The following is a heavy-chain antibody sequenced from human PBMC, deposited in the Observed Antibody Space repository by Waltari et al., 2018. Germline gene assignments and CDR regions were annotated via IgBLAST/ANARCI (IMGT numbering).Heavy chain of an antibody. D-gene: IGHD3-22*01. CDR3: ARDQWFGFDI. V-gene: IGHV3-7*01. CDR2: IKTDGAEE. CDR1: GLPLRNYW. J-gene: IGHJ3*02. Sequence: EVQLVESGGDLVQPGGSLRLSCAASGLPLRNYWMSWVRQAPGKGPEWMDNIKTDGAEEYYVDSGRGRFTISRDNAKNLLFLQMNSLRPEDTAVYYCARDQWFGFDIWGQGTMVTVSS.